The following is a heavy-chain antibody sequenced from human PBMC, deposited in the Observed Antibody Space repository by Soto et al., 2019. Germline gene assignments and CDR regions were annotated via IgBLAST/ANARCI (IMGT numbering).Heavy chain of an antibody. CDR3: ARVEDCSGGSCYFDY. CDR1: GGTFSSYA. Sequence: QVQLVQSGAEVKKPGSSVTVSCKASGGTFSSYAISWVRQAPGQGLEWMGGIIPIFGTANYGQKFQGRVTITADESTSTACMELSSLRSEDTAVYYCARVEDCSGGSCYFDYWGQGTLVTVSS. D-gene: IGHD2-15*01. J-gene: IGHJ4*02. CDR2: IIPIFGTA. V-gene: IGHV1-69*01.